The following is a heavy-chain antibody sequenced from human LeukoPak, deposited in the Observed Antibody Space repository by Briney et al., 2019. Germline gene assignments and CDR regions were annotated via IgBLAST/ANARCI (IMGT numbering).Heavy chain of an antibody. CDR2: IYYSGST. V-gene: IGHV4-39*01. D-gene: IGHD6-19*01. CDR1: GGSISSSSYY. Sequence: PSETLSLTCTVSGGSISSSSYYWGWIRQPPAKGLEWIGSIYYSGSTYYNPSLKSRVTISVDTSKNQFSLKLSSVTAADTAVYYCARTVYSSGWYIDYWGQGTLVTVSS. J-gene: IGHJ4*02. CDR3: ARTVYSSGWYIDY.